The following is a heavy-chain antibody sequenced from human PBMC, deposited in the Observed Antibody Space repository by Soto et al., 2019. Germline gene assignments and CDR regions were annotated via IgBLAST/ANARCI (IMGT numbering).Heavy chain of an antibody. CDR3: AREDPSSFGYG. D-gene: IGHD5-18*01. CDR1: GFTFSNYA. CDR2: IWYDGSNK. V-gene: IGHV3-33*01. Sequence: PGGSLRLSCAASGFTFSNYAMHWVRQAPGKGLEWVAVIWYDGSNKYYADSVKGRFTISRDNSKSTLYLQMNSLRAEDTAVYYCAREDPSSFGYGWGQGTLVTVS. J-gene: IGHJ4*02.